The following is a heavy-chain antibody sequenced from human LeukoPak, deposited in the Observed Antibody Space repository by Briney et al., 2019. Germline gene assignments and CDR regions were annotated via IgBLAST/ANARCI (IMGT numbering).Heavy chain of an antibody. CDR1: GYTFTDYY. J-gene: IGHJ4*02. V-gene: IGHV1-2*02. CDR2: ISPSSGGT. D-gene: IGHD7-27*01. CDR3: ARGWGFGSIDY. Sequence: ASVKVSCKASGYTFTDYYVHWVRQAPGQGLEWMGWISPSSGGTNYAQKFQGRVTMTRDTSISTAYMELSSLRSDDTAVYYCARGWGFGSIDYWGQETLVTVST.